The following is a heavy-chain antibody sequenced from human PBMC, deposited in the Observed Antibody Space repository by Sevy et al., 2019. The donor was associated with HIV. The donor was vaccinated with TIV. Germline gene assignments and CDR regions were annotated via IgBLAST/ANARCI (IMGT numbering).Heavy chain of an antibody. V-gene: IGHV3-48*01. CDR1: GFTFREYS. J-gene: IGHJ5*02. D-gene: IGHD6-13*01. Sequence: GGSLRLSCVGSGFTFREYSMNWVRQAPGKGLEWVSYISGSSTTIKHADSVKGRFSISRDNADNSVFLQMNRLRVEDTAVCYCARSLAAAENWFDPWGQGTLVTVSS. CDR2: ISGSSTTI. CDR3: ARSLAAAENWFDP.